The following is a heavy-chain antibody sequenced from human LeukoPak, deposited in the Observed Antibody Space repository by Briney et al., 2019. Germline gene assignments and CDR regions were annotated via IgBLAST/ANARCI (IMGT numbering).Heavy chain of an antibody. D-gene: IGHD3-22*01. CDR3: ARDLPGYYYDSSGVGWFDP. Sequence: GGSLRLSCAASGFTFSTYTMNWVRQAPGKGLELVSSISSSSSYIYYADSVKGRFTISRDNAKNSLYLQMNSLRAEDTAVYYCARDLPGYYYDSSGVGWFDPWGQGTLVTVSS. J-gene: IGHJ5*02. CDR1: GFTFSTYT. V-gene: IGHV3-21*01. CDR2: ISSSSSYI.